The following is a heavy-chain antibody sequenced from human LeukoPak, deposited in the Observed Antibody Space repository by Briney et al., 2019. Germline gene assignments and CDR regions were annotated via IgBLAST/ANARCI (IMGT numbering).Heavy chain of an antibody. CDR3: ARGLNTVTQIMTY. CDR1: GFPVSSNF. V-gene: IGHV3-66*02. J-gene: IGHJ4*02. D-gene: IGHD4-17*01. CDR2: LYSDGTT. Sequence: GGSLRLSCAASGFPVSSNFMSWVRQAPGKGLEWVSLLYSDGTTYYADSVKGRFSISRDNSKNTLYLQMNNLRTEDTAIYYCARGLNTVTQIMTYWGQGTLVTVSS.